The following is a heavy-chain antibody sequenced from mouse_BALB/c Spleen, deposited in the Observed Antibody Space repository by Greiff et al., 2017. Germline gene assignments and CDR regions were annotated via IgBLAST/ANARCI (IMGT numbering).Heavy chain of an antibody. J-gene: IGHJ2*01. CDR1: GFTFSSYG. V-gene: IGHV5-6*01. CDR3: ARRCSSFEYYFDY. CDR2: ISSGGSYT. D-gene: IGHD1-1*01. Sequence: EVQRVESGGDLVKPGGSLKLSCAASGFTFSSYGMSWVRQTPDKRLEWVATISSGGSYTYYPDSVKGRFTISRDNAKNTLYLQMSSLKSEDTAMYYCARRCSSFEYYFDYWGQGTTLTVSS.